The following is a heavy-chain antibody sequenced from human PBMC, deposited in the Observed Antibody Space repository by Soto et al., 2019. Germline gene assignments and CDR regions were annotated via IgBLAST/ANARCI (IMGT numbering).Heavy chain of an antibody. Sequence: PGGSLRLSCAASGFTFSDYYMSWIRQAPGKGLEWVSYISSSGSTIYYADSVKGRFTISRDNAKNSLYLQMNSLRAEDTAVYYCARDPVEYCSGGSCYFPVFDYWGQGTLVTVSS. V-gene: IGHV3-11*01. CDR3: ARDPVEYCSGGSCYFPVFDY. D-gene: IGHD2-15*01. CDR1: GFTFSDYY. J-gene: IGHJ4*02. CDR2: ISSSGSTI.